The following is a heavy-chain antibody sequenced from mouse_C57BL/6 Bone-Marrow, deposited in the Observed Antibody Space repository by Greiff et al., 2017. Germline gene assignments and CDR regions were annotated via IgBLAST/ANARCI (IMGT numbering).Heavy chain of an antibody. D-gene: IGHD2-4*01. V-gene: IGHV7-1*01. CDR2: SRNKANDYTT. CDR1: GFTFSDFY. J-gene: IGHJ4*01. Sequence: VTLVESGGGLVQSGRSLRLSCATSGFTFSDFYMEWVRQAPGKGLEWIAASRNKANDYTTEYSASVKGRFIVSRDTSQSILYLQMNALRAEDTAIYYCARDGDYDGGYAMDYWGQGTSVTVSS. CDR3: ARDGDYDGGYAMDY.